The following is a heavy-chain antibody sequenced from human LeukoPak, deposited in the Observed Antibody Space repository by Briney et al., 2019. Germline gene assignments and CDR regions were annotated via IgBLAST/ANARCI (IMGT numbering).Heavy chain of an antibody. D-gene: IGHD5-18*01. CDR1: GGSISSSSYY. V-gene: IGHV4-39*01. Sequence: PSETLSLTCTVSGGSISSSSYYWGWIRQPPGKGLEWIGSIYYSGSTYYNPSLKSRVTISVDTSKNQFSLKLSSVTAADTAVYYCASHEWIQLWLSGWFDPWGQGTLVTVSS. CDR2: IYYSGST. J-gene: IGHJ5*02. CDR3: ASHEWIQLWLSGWFDP.